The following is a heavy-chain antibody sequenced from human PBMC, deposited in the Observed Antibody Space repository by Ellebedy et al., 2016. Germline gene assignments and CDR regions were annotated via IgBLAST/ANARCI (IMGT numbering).Heavy chain of an antibody. J-gene: IGHJ4*02. CDR1: GFTFSIYA. V-gene: IGHV3-30-3*01. CDR3: AKGVSPQSWSFDY. Sequence: GGSLRLSCAASGFTFSIYAMHWVRQAPGKGLEWVAVISYDGSNKYYADSVKGRFRISRDNSKKTLYLQMNSLRLQDTTTYYCAKGVSPQSWSFDYWGRGTLVTVSS. CDR2: ISYDGSNK. D-gene: IGHD3-10*01.